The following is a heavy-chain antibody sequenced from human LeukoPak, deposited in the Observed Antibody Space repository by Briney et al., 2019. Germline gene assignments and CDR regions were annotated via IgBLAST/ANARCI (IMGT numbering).Heavy chain of an antibody. CDR3: TTGFRVRGLLPFDY. CDR1: GFTFSSYS. J-gene: IGHJ4*02. V-gene: IGHV3-15*01. CDR2: IKSKTDGGTT. Sequence: GGSLRLSCAASGFTFSSYSMNWVRQAPGRGLEWVGRIKSKTDGGTTDYAAPVKGRFTISRDDSKNTLYLQMNSLKTEDTAVYYCTTGFRVRGLLPFDYWGQGTLVTVSS. D-gene: IGHD3-10*01.